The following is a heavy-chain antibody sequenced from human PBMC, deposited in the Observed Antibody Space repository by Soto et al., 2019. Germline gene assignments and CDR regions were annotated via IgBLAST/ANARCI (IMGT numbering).Heavy chain of an antibody. J-gene: IGHJ3*02. CDR1: GGSISSYS. V-gene: IGHV4-59*01. CDR2: IYDSGST. Sequence: QVQLQESGPELVKPSETLSLTCTVSGGSISSYSWSWIRQPPGKGLEWIGYIYDSGSTNYNPSLKSRVTISVDTSKNQFSLKLSSVTAADTAVYYCARCEGQWLVHDIWGQGTMVTVSS. D-gene: IGHD6-19*01. CDR3: ARCEGQWLVHDI.